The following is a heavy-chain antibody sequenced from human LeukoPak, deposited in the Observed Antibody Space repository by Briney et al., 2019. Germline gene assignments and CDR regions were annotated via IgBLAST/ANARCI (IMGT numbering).Heavy chain of an antibody. J-gene: IGHJ1*01. CDR2: ISGSGGRT. V-gene: IGHV3-23*01. CDR3: AKDSNGDYGVEYFQH. Sequence: GGSLRLSCAASGFTFSNYAMSWVRQAPGKGLEWVSAISGSGGRTYYADFVKGRFTVSRDNSKNTLNLQMNSLGAEDTAVYYCAKDSNGDYGVEYFQHWGQGTLVTVSS. D-gene: IGHD4-17*01. CDR1: GFTFSNYA.